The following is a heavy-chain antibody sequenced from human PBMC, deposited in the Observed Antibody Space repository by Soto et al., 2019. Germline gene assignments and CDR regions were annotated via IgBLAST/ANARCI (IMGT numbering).Heavy chain of an antibody. CDR3: ARASRSTPYYYYAMDV. Sequence: PGGSLRLSCETSGFTFSDYSMNWVRQAPGKGLEWVSSIISSTSSYTHSADSVKGRFIISRDNAKNSLYLQMNSLRAEDTAIYYCARASRSTPYYYYAMDVWGQGTTVTVSS. CDR1: GFTFSDYS. D-gene: IGHD2-2*01. V-gene: IGHV3-21*01. CDR2: IISSTSSYT. J-gene: IGHJ6*02.